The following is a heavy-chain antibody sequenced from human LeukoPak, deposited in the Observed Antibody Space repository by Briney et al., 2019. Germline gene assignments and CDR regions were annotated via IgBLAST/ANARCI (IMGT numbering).Heavy chain of an antibody. V-gene: IGHV1-2*02. Sequence: ASVTVSCKASGYTFTGYYMHWVRQAPGQGLEWMGWINPNSGGTNYAQKFQGRVTMTRDMSISTAYMELSRLRSDDTAVYYCARSGDCSGGSCYDSVDAFDIWGQGTMVTVSS. CDR3: ARSGDCSGGSCYDSVDAFDI. CDR2: INPNSGGT. D-gene: IGHD2-15*01. J-gene: IGHJ3*02. CDR1: GYTFTGYY.